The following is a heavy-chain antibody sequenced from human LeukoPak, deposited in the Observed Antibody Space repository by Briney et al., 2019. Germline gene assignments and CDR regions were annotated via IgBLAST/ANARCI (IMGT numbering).Heavy chain of an antibody. CDR1: GGTFSSYA. Sequence: SVKVSCKASGGTFSSYAISWVRQAPGQGLEWMGRIIPILGIANYAQKFQGRVTITADKSTSTAYMELSSLRSEDTAVYYCARPKEYYYGSGSYFHWGQGTLSPSPQ. CDR3: ARPKEYYYGSGSYFH. V-gene: IGHV1-69*04. D-gene: IGHD3-10*01. CDR2: IIPILGIA. J-gene: IGHJ4*02.